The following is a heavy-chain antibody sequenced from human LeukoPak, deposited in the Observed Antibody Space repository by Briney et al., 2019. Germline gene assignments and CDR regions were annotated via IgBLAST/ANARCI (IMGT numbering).Heavy chain of an antibody. CDR1: RFTFSDYY. J-gene: IGHJ4*02. CDR3: ARSRYRPIFDY. Sequence: PGGSLRLSCADSRFTFSDYYMSWIRQAPGKGLEWVSYISSSGSTIYYADSVKGRFTISRDNAKNSLYLQMNSLRAEDTAVYYCARSRYRPIFDYWGQGTLVTVSS. D-gene: IGHD5-18*01. CDR2: ISSSGSTI. V-gene: IGHV3-11*04.